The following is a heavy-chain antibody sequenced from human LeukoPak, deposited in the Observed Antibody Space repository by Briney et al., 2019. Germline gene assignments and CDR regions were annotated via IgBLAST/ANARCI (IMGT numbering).Heavy chain of an antibody. J-gene: IGHJ5*02. CDR2: IYYSGST. CDR3: ARDTTTVTTGRFDP. CDR1: GGSISSGGYY. Sequence: SETLSLTCTVSGGSISSGGYYWSWIRQHPGKGLEWIGYIYYSGSTSYNPSLKSRITISVDTSKNQFSLKLSSVTAADTAVYYCARDTTTVTTGRFDPWGQGTLVTVSS. V-gene: IGHV4-31*03. D-gene: IGHD4-11*01.